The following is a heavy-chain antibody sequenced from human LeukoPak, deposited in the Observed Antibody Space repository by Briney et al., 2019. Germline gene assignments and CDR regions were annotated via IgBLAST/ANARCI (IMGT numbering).Heavy chain of an antibody. J-gene: IGHJ3*02. CDR2: IRSKAYGGTT. Sequence: GGSLRLSYTASGFTSADYAMTWFRQAPGKGLEWVVCIRSKAYGGTTEYAAPVKGRFTISRDDSKSIAYLQMDSLKIEDTAVYYCSRVPIRTVTWVVVLRGHDVFDMWGQGTMVTVSS. D-gene: IGHD2-2*01. V-gene: IGHV3-49*03. CDR1: GFTSADYA. CDR3: SRVPIRTVTWVVVLRGHDVFDM.